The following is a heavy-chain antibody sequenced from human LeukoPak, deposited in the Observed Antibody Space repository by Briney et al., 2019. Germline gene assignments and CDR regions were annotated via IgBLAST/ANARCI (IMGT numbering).Heavy chain of an antibody. J-gene: IGHJ6*02. Sequence: ASVKVCCKASGYTFTSYGISWVGQAAGQGREWLGWISAYNNNTNYAQKLQGIVTMTTNTSTSTAYMELRGPRSADTAGYYCARETTWILLWLRDCYYGMDVWGQGTPVTVSS. CDR2: ISAYNNNT. D-gene: IGHD5-18*01. CDR3: ARETTWILLWLRDCYYGMDV. V-gene: IGHV1-18*01. CDR1: GYTFTSYG.